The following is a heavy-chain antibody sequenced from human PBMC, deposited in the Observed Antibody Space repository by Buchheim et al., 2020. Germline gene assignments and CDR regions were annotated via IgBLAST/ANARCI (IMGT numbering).Heavy chain of an antibody. CDR2: ISSTFSSI. Sequence: EVQVVESGGGLVKPGGSLRLSCAASGFTLSTYNMNWVRQAPGKGREWVSSISSTFSSIYYADSVKGRFTISRDNAKNSLYLKMKSLRAEHTAVYYCARDYMITHHYYGMDVWGQGTT. D-gene: IGHD3-16*01. CDR1: GFTLSTYN. V-gene: IGHV3-21*01. CDR3: ARDYMITHHYYGMDV. J-gene: IGHJ6*02.